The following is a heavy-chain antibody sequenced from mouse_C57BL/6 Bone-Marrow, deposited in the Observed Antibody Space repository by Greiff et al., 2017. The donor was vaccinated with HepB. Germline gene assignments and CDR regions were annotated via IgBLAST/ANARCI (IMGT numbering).Heavy chain of an antibody. CDR3: AREAYYSNFYYAMDY. J-gene: IGHJ4*01. CDR1: GYSITSGYY. CDR2: ISYDGSN. D-gene: IGHD2-5*01. V-gene: IGHV3-6*01. Sequence: EVQLKESGPGLVKPSQSLSLTCSVTGYSITSGYYWNWIRQFPGNKLEWMGYISYDGSNNYNPSLKNRISITRDTSKNQFFLKLNSVTTEDTATYYCAREAYYSNFYYAMDYWGQGTSVTVSS.